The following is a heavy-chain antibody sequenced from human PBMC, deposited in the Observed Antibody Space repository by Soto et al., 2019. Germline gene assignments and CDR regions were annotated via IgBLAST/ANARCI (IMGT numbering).Heavy chain of an antibody. CDR2: IYLTGIT. CDR1: DGALSSGGYA. J-gene: IGHJ6*02. CDR3: ARWPDGYYYYGMDV. V-gene: IGHV4-30-2*01. Sequence: SETLSLTCAVIDGALSSGGYAWTWIRQPPGKGLEWIGHIYLTGITYYNTSQERVTITRDMSTSTAYMELSSLRSEDTAVYYCARWPDGYYYYGMDVWGQGTTVTVSS.